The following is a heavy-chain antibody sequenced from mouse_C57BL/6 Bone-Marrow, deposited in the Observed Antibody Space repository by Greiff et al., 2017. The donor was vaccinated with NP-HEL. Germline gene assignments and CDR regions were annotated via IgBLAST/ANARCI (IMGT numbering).Heavy chain of an antibody. CDR1: GFNIKDDY. CDR2: IDPENGDT. CDR3: TTRYYGSSWDY. J-gene: IGHJ2*01. V-gene: IGHV14-4*01. Sequence: VQLKESGAELVRPGASVKLSCTASGFNIKDDYMHWVKQRPEQGLEWIGWIDPENGDTEYASKFQGKATITADTSSNTAYLQLSSLTSEDTAVYYCTTRYYGSSWDYWGQGTTLTVSS. D-gene: IGHD1-1*01.